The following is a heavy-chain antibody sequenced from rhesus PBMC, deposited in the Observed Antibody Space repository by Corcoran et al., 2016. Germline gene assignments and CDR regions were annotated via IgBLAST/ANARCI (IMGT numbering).Heavy chain of an antibody. D-gene: IGHD2-39*02. CDR1: GGSITGFPN. CDR2: VYGNRAST. CDR3: ARQGYTDHLGGLDS. V-gene: IGHV4-143*01. J-gene: IGHJ6*01. Sequence: QVQLHESGPGLVKPSETLSLTCTVPGGSITGFPNCNLIRQAPGKGLGWIGAVYGNRASTNYNPALKSRVTISKDTSKNQFSLRLTSVTAADTAVYDGARQGYTDHLGGLDSWGQGVVVTVSS.